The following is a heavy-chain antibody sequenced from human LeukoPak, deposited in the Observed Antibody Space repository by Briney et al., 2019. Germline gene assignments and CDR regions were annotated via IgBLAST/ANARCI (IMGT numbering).Heavy chain of an antibody. D-gene: IGHD3-10*01. V-gene: IGHV3-64*01. CDR2: INSNGGST. CDR1: GFTFSSYA. J-gene: IGHJ3*02. Sequence: GGSLILSCAASGFTFSSYAMHWVRQAPGKGLECVSAINSNGGSTYYANSVRGRFTISRDNSKDTLYLQMGSLRAEDMAVYYCARLLERSFDIWGQGTMVTVSS. CDR3: ARLLERSFDI.